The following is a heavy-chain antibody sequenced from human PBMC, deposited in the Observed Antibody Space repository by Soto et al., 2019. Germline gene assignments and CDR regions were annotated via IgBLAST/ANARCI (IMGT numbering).Heavy chain of an antibody. D-gene: IGHD3-10*01. J-gene: IGHJ4*02. CDR3: AKDLRFGELLQYYFDY. Sequence: VQLLESGGGLVQPGGSLRLSCAASGFTFSSYGMHWVRQAPGKGLEWVAVISYDGSNKYYADSVKGRFTISRDNSKNTLYLQMNSLRAEDTAVYYCAKDLRFGELLQYYFDYWGQGTLVTVSS. CDR2: ISYDGSNK. V-gene: IGHV3-30*18. CDR1: GFTFSSYG.